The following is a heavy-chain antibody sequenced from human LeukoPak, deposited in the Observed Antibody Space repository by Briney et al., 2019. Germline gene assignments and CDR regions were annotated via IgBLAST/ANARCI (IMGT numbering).Heavy chain of an antibody. CDR3: AKDKGGYYYMDV. D-gene: IGHD3-16*01. Sequence: PGGSLRLSCAASGFTLDDYAMHWVRQAPGKGLEWVSLISWDGGSTYYADSVKGRFTISRDNSKNSLYLQMNSLRAEDTALYYCAKDKGGYYYMDVWGKGTTVTVSS. CDR1: GFTLDDYA. J-gene: IGHJ6*03. CDR2: ISWDGGST. V-gene: IGHV3-43D*03.